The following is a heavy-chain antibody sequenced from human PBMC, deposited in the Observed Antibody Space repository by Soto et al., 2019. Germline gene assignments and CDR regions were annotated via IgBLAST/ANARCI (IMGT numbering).Heavy chain of an antibody. D-gene: IGHD4-17*01. CDR3: ARGLYGDYVVSRGPDDAFDI. Sequence: QVQLVESGGGVVQPGRSLRLSCAASGFTFSSYAMHWVRQAPGKGREWVAVISYDGSNKYYADSVKRRFTISRDNSKNLLDRQMHSRGAEDTAVYYCARGLYGDYVVSRGPDDAFDIWGQGTMVTVSS. V-gene: IGHV3-30-3*01. CDR2: ISYDGSNK. J-gene: IGHJ3*02. CDR1: GFTFSSYA.